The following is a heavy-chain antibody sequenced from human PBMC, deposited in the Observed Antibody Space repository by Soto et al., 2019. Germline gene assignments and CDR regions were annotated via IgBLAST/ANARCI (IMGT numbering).Heavy chain of an antibody. CDR2: IYHSGST. CDR1: GGSISSSNW. D-gene: IGHD3-16*02. J-gene: IGHJ4*02. V-gene: IGHV4-4*02. Sequence: QVQLQESGPGLVKPSGTLSLTCAVSGGSISSSNWWSWVRQPPGKGLEWIGEIYHSGSTNYNPSLKSRVTISVDKSKNQFSLKLSSVTAADTAVYYCARAYDYVWGSYRYTVMDYWGQGTLVTVSS. CDR3: ARAYDYVWGSYRYTVMDY.